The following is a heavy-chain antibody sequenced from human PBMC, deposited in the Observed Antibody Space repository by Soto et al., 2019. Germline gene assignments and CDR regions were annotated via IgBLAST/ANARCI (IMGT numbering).Heavy chain of an antibody. V-gene: IGHV1-46*01. J-gene: IGHJ4*02. Sequence: GASEKVSCNASGYTFTSYYMDWLRHAPGQGLEWMGIIKPSGGSTSYEKKFQGRVTISVDRYKKKLSLKLSSVTAAETAVYYCARGGLLPDYWGQGTLVTVSS. CDR2: IKPSGGST. CDR1: GYTFTSYY. D-gene: IGHD6-19*01. CDR3: ARGGLLPDY.